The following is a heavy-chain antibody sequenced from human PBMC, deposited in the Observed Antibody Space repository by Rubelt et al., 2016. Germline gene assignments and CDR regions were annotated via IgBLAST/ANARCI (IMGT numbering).Heavy chain of an antibody. J-gene: IGHJ4*02. CDR3: KSYSSTYYDY. Sequence: SGGGLVKPGGSLRISCTGSGFTFRHAWLSWVRQAPGKGLEWLGRIKSRGDGGALDYAAPVKGRFTISRDDSKNTRYLQMNSLKTEDTGVYYWKSYSSTYYDYWGQGTLVTVSS. CDR1: GFTFRHAW. D-gene: IGHD6-13*01. V-gene: IGHV3-15*01. CDR2: IKSRGDGGAL.